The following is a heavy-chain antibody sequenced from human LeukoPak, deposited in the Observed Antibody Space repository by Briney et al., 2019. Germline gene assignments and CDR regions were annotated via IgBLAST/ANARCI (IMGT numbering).Heavy chain of an antibody. CDR2: IYYSGST. J-gene: IGHJ5*02. V-gene: IGHV4-31*03. D-gene: IGHD6-13*01. CDR3: ARAIGQLVTAAWFDP. Sequence: SQTLSLTCTVSGGSISSGGYYWSWIRQHPGKGLEWIGYIYYSGSTYYNPSLKSRVTISVDTSKNQFSLKLSSVTAADTAVYYCARAIGQLVTAAWFDPWGQGTLVTVSP. CDR1: GGSISSGGYY.